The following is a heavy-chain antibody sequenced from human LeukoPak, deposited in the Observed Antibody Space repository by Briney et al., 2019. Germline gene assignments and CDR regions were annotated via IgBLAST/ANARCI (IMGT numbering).Heavy chain of an antibody. CDR3: ARDDWLGYCSGGSCLVDY. CDR1: GYTFTSYG. D-gene: IGHD2-15*01. V-gene: IGHV1-18*01. CDR2: ISAYNGNT. J-gene: IGHJ4*02. Sequence: GASVKVSCKASGYTFTSYGISWVRQAPGQGLEWMGWISAYNGNTSYAQKLQGRVTMTTDTSTSTAYMELRSLRSDDTAVYYCARDDWLGYCSGGSCLVDYWGQGTLVTVSS.